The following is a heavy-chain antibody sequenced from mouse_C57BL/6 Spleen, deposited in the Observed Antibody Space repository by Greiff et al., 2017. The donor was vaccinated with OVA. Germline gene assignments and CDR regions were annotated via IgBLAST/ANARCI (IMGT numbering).Heavy chain of an antibody. CDR3: ASLYYYGSRDWYFDV. D-gene: IGHD1-1*01. CDR1: GYTFTSYW. Sequence: VQLQQPGAELVRPGTSVKLSCKASGYTFTSYWMHWVKQRPGQGLEWIGVIDPSDSYTNYNQKFKGKATLTVDTSSSTAYMQLSSLTSEDSAVYYCASLYYYGSRDWYFDVWGTGTTVTVSA. J-gene: IGHJ1*03. V-gene: IGHV1-59*01. CDR2: IDPSDSYT.